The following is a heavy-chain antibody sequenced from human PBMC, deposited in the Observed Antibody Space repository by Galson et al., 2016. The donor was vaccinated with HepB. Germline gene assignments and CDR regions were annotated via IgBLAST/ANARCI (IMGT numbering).Heavy chain of an antibody. CDR2: ISAYNGDT. CDR1: GYIFRNYG. CDR3: ATGTSLIRGFDH. D-gene: IGHD1-14*01. J-gene: IGHJ4*02. Sequence: SVKVSCKGSGYIFRNYGINWVRQAPGQGLEWMGWISAYNGDTNYAPKVQGRVTMTTDISTNTATMELWNLRSDDTAVYYCATGTSLIRGFDHWDQGTLVTVSS. V-gene: IGHV1-18*04.